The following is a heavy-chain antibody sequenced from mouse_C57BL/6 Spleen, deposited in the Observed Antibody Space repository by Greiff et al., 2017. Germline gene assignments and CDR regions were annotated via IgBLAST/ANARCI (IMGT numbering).Heavy chain of an antibody. CDR2: IDPSDSYT. D-gene: IGHD4-1*01. J-gene: IGHJ2*01. CDR3: ARITGREVDY. CDR1: GYTFTSYW. Sequence: VQLQQPGAELVKPGASVKLPCKASGYTFTSYWMQWVKQRPGQGLEWIGEIDPSDSYTNYNQKFKGKATLTVDTSSSTAYMQLSSLTSEDSAVYYCARITGREVDYWGQGTTLTVSS. V-gene: IGHV1-50*01.